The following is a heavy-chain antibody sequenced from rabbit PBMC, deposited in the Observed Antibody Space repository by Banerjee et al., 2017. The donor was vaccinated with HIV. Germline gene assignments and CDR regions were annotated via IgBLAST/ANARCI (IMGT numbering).Heavy chain of an antibody. D-gene: IGHD1-1*01. CDR1: GFSFSSGYD. J-gene: IGHJ6*01. Sequence: QEQLEESGGDLVKPGASLTLTCTASGFSFSSGYDMCWVRQAPGKGLEWIACISNGDGSTYYASWVNGRFTISKTSSTTVTLQMTSLTAADTATYFCARDLGSGGGWGLRLWGPGTLVTVS. CDR3: ARDLGSGGGWGLRL. CDR2: ISNGDGST. V-gene: IGHV1S45*01.